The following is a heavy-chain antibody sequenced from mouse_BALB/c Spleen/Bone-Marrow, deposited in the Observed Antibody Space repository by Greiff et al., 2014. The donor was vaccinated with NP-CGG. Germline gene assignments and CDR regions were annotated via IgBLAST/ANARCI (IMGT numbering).Heavy chain of an antibody. CDR1: GFSLTSYG. CDR2: IWSGGST. J-gene: IGHJ2*01. V-gene: IGHV2-2*02. Sequence: QVQLQQSGPGLVQPSQSLSITCTVSGFSLTSYGVHWVRQSPGKGLEWLGVIWSGGSTDYNEASISRLSIRKDNSKSQVFFKMYSLQANDTAIYYCARKEFDYWGQGTTLTVSS. CDR3: ARKEFDY.